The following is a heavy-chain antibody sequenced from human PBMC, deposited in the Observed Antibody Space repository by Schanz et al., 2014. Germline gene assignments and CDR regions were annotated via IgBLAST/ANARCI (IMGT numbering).Heavy chain of an antibody. J-gene: IGHJ3*01. V-gene: IGHV3-53*01. CDR1: GFTVSSNY. Sequence: EVQLVESGGGLIQPGESLRLSCAVSGFTVSSNYMSWVRQAPGRGLEWVSTIYINAGSTRYADSVKGRFIISRDSSKNTLFHKMNSLRPEATVVYFCARDEGRDGYNLAFDVWGQGTLVTVSS. CDR2: IYINAGST. D-gene: IGHD5-12*01. CDR3: ARDEGRDGYNLAFDV.